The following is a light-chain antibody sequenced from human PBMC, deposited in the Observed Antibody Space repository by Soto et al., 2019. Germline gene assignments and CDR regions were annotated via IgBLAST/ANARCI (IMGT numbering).Light chain of an antibody. Sequence: EIVLTQSPGTLSLSPGERTTLSCRASQSISINSLAWYQQRPGQPPRLLIYGASSRATGVPDRFSGSGSGTDFTLTISRLEPEDFAVYYCQEYGTSRTFGQETMVEIK. CDR1: QSISINS. CDR2: GAS. J-gene: IGKJ1*01. CDR3: QEYGTSRT. V-gene: IGKV3-20*01.